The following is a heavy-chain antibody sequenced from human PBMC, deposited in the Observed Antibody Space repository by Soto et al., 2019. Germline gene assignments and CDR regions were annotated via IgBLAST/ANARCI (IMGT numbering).Heavy chain of an antibody. CDR1: GGSISSSNW. J-gene: IGHJ6*02. D-gene: IGHD6-19*01. Sequence: SETLSLTCAVSGGSISSSNWWSWVRQPPGKGLEWIGEIYHSGSTNYNPSLKSRVTISVDKSKNQFSLKLSSVTAADTAVYYCARDAKDFSSGWTYYYYYYGMDVWGQGTTVTVSS. CDR2: IYHSGST. V-gene: IGHV4-4*02. CDR3: ARDAKDFSSGWTYYYYYYGMDV.